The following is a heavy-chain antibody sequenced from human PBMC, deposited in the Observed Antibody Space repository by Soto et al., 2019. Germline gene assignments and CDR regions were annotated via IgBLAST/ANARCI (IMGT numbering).Heavy chain of an antibody. Sequence: SVKVSCKASGGTFSSYAISWVRQAPGQGLEWMGGIIPIFGTANYAQKFQGRVTITADKSTSTAYMELSSLRSEDTAVYYCARGERTPPFYYYYGMDVWGQGTTVTVSS. D-gene: IGHD1-26*01. J-gene: IGHJ6*02. CDR1: GGTFSSYA. CDR3: ARGERTPPFYYYYGMDV. CDR2: IIPIFGTA. V-gene: IGHV1-69*06.